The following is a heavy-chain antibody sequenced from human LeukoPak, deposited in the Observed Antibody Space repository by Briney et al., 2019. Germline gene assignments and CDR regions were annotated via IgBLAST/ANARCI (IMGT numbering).Heavy chain of an antibody. CDR2: IYYSGST. V-gene: IGHV4-31*03. Sequence: SETLSLTCTVSGGSISSGGYYWSWIRQHPGKGLEWIGYIYYSGSTYYNPSLKSRVTISVDTSKNQFSLKLSPVTAADTAVYYCARAGSGYEYYFDYWGQGTLVTVSS. D-gene: IGHD5-12*01. J-gene: IGHJ4*02. CDR3: ARAGSGYEYYFDY. CDR1: GGSISSGGYY.